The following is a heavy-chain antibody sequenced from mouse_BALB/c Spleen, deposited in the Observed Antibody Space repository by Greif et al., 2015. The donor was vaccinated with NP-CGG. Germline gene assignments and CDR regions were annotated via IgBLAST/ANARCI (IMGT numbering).Heavy chain of an antibody. CDR1: GFSLTSYG. V-gene: IGHV2-9*02. Sequence: VQGVESGPGLVAPSQSLSITCTVSGFSLTSYGVHWVRQPPGKGLEWLGVIWAGGSTNYNSALMSRLSISKDNSKSQVFLKMNSLQTDDAAMYYCARYGYDFAYWGQGTLVTVSA. CDR3: ARYGYDFAY. J-gene: IGHJ3*01. CDR2: IWAGGST. D-gene: IGHD2-2*01.